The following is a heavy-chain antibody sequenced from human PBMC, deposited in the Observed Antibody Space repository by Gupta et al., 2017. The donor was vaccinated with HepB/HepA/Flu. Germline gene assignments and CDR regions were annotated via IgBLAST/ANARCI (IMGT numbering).Heavy chain of an antibody. V-gene: IGHV3-30-3*01. CDR1: GFTFSSYA. Sequence: QVQLVESGGGVVQPGRSLRLSCAASGFTFSSYAMHWVRQAPGKGLEWVAVISYDGSNKYYADSVKGRFTISRDNSKNTLYLQMNSLRAEDTAVYYCARDLRNYAGITIFGVVGGYGMDVWGQGTTVTVSS. J-gene: IGHJ6*02. D-gene: IGHD3-3*01. CDR2: ISYDGSNK. CDR3: ARDLRNYAGITIFGVVGGYGMDV.